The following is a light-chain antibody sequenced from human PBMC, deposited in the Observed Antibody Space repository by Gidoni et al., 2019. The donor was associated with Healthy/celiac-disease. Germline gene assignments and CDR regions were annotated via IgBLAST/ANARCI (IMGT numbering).Light chain of an antibody. CDR1: QSGSSNY. V-gene: IGKV3-20*01. CDR2: GAS. J-gene: IGKJ1*01. Sequence: EIVLPQSPGTLSLSPGERATLSCRASQSGSSNYLAWYQQKPGQAPRLLIYGASSRASEIPGRFRGSGSGTDFTLTISRLEPEDFAVYYCQQYGSSLWTFGQGTKVEIK. CDR3: QQYGSSLWT.